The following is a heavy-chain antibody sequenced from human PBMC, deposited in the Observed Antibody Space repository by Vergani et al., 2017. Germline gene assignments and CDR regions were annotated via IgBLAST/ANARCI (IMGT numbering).Heavy chain of an antibody. D-gene: IGHD2-2*01. J-gene: IGHJ4*02. CDR2: ISGSGGST. CDR1: GFTFSSYA. V-gene: IGHV3-23*01. CDR3: AKAQGIVVVTAAAGFIDY. Sequence: EVQLLESGGGLVQPGGSLRLSCAASGFTFSSYAMSWVRQAPGKGLEWVSAISGSGGSTYYADSVKGRFTISRDNSKNTLYLQMNSLRAEDTAVYYCAKAQGIVVVTAAAGFIDYWGQGTLVTVSS.